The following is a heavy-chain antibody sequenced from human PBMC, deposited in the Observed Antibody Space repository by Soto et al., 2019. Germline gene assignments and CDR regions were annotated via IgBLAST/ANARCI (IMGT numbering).Heavy chain of an antibody. CDR1: GFTFTRYS. V-gene: IGHV3-21*06. CDR2: ISSTTNSI. Sequence: GGSLRLSCAASGFTFTRYSMNWVRQAPGKGLEWVSSISSTTNSIYYADSMRGRFTISRDNAKNSLDLEMNSLRDEDTAVYYCARESEDLPSNFDYWGPGTLVTVSS. CDR3: ARESEDLPSNFDY. J-gene: IGHJ4*02.